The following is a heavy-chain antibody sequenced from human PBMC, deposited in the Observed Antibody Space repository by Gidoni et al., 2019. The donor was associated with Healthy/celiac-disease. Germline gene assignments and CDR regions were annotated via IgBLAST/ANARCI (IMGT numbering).Heavy chain of an antibody. J-gene: IGHJ6*02. CDR3: AKDSGTWLRENGMDV. CDR1: GFTFSSYG. CDR2: IRYDGSNK. V-gene: IGHV3-30*02. Sequence: QVQLVESGGGVVQPGGSLRLSCAASGFTFSSYGMHWVRQAPGKGLEWVAFIRYDGSNKDYADSVKGRFTISRDNSKNTLYLQMNSLRAEDTAVYYCAKDSGTWLRENGMDVWGQGTTVTVSS. D-gene: IGHD5-12*01.